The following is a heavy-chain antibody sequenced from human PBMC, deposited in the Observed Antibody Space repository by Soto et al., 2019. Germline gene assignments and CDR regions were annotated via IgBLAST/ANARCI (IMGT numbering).Heavy chain of an antibody. J-gene: IGHJ4*02. Sequence: LRLSCAASGFTFSSYSMNWVRQAPGKGLEWISYISTTSSSIYYADSVKGRFTISRDNAKNSLFLQMNSLRDEDTAVYYCARKGVAFDYWGQGALVTVSS. V-gene: IGHV3-48*02. CDR2: ISTTSSSI. CDR1: GFTFSSYS. D-gene: IGHD3-3*01. CDR3: ARKGVAFDY.